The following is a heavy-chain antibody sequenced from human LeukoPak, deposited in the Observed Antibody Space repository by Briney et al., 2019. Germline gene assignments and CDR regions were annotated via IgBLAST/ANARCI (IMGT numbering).Heavy chain of an antibody. V-gene: IGHV4-39*07. CDR1: GGSISSSSYY. D-gene: IGHD6-13*01. Sequence: PSETLSLTCTVSGGSISSSSYYWGWIRQPPGKGLGWIGSIYYSGSTYYNPSLKSRVTISVDTSQKQFSLRLTSVTAADTAVYYCARGRYLTTLGGAAAGFLDSWGQGTLVTVSS. J-gene: IGHJ4*02. CDR3: ARGRYLTTLGGAAAGFLDS. CDR2: IYYSGST.